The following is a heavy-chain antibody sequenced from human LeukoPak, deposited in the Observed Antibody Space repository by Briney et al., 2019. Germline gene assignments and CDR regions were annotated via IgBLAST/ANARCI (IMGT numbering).Heavy chain of an antibody. Sequence: AGGSLRLSCAASGFTFSSYSMNWVRQAPGKGLEWVSSISSSSSYIYYADSVKGRFTISRDNAKNSLYLQMNSLRAEDTAVYYCARVGVRYSSSATFDYWGQGTLVTVSS. CDR1: GFTFSSYS. CDR2: ISSSSSYI. CDR3: ARVGVRYSSSATFDY. V-gene: IGHV3-21*01. J-gene: IGHJ4*02. D-gene: IGHD6-6*01.